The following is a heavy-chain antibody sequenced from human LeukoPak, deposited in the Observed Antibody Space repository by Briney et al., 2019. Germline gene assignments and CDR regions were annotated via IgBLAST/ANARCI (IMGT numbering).Heavy chain of an antibody. CDR2: ISGSGGST. V-gene: IGHV3-23*01. CDR1: GFTFSSYA. CDR3: ARARGYSGSGGYPVFDL. J-gene: IGHJ1*01. D-gene: IGHD3-10*01. Sequence: GGSLRLSCAASGFTFSSYAMSWVRQAPGKGLEWVSAISGSGGSTYYADSVKGRFTISRDNAKNSLFLQMDGLRAEDTAVYYCARARGYSGSGGYPVFDLWGQGALVTVSS.